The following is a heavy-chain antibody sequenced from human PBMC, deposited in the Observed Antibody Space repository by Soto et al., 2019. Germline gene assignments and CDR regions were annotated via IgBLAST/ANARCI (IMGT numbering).Heavy chain of an antibody. Sequence: EVPLVESGGGLVQPGGSLRLACATSGFTFSSYSMNWVRQAPGKGLEWISDIDSSSSSKYYADSVKGRFTISRDNAQNLLYLQMSRLRAEETALYYCVCGFLASSDLAFWGPGTGVTVSS. CDR3: VCGFLASSDLAF. V-gene: IGHV3-48*01. CDR1: GFTFSSYS. J-gene: IGHJ4*02. D-gene: IGHD3-3*01. CDR2: IDSSSSSK.